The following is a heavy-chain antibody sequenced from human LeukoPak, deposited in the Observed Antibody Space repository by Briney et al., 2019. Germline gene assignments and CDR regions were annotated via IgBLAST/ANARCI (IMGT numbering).Heavy chain of an antibody. V-gene: IGHV3-21*01. CDR2: ISSSVYI. D-gene: IGHD3-10*01. CDR3: ARAMVRGVNDY. Sequence: PGGSLRLSCAASGFNFISYSINWVRQAPGKGLEWVSSISSSVYIYYADSVKGRFTISRDNAKSSLYLQMSSLRAEDTAVYYCARAMVRGVNDYWGQGTLVTVSS. CDR1: GFNFISYS. J-gene: IGHJ4*02.